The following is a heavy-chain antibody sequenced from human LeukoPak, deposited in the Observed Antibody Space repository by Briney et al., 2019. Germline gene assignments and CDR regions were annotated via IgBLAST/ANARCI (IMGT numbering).Heavy chain of an antibody. CDR3: GGYGSGTYYPFF. CDR1: GASISGYY. J-gene: IGHJ4*02. V-gene: IGHV4-4*07. Sequence: PSETLSLTCTVSGASISGYYWSWIRQPAGKGLEWIGRIYASGSTNYNPSLKSRVTMSVDTSKNQFSLKLTSVTAADTAVYFCGGYGSGTYYPFFWGQGTLVTVSP. CDR2: IYASGST. D-gene: IGHD3-10*01.